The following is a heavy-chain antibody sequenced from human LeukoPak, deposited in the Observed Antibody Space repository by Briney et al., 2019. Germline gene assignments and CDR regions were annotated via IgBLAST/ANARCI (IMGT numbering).Heavy chain of an antibody. CDR3: AVVMATSLDY. Sequence: SSVKLSCKASGGTFSSYAISWVRQAPGQGLEWMGRIIPILGIANYAQKFQGRVTITADNSTSTAYMELSSLRSEDTAVYYCAVVMATSLDYWGQGTLVTVSS. D-gene: IGHD5-24*01. J-gene: IGHJ4*02. CDR2: IIPILGIA. V-gene: IGHV1-69*04. CDR1: GGTFSSYA.